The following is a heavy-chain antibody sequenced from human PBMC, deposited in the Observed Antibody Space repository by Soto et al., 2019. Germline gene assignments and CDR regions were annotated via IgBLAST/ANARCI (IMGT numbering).Heavy chain of an antibody. CDR1: GFTFSGYY. D-gene: IGHD5-12*01. CDR3: ARMEAGYHAHWEY. Sequence: GVSLRLSCAASGFTFSGYYMSWIRQAPGKGLEWVSSISGSGSYRTYADSVKGRFSISRDDAKKSLYLQMSSLRAEDTAIYFEARMEAGYHAHWEYWGQANRGTV. CDR2: ISGSGSYR. J-gene: IGHJ4*02. V-gene: IGHV3-11*06.